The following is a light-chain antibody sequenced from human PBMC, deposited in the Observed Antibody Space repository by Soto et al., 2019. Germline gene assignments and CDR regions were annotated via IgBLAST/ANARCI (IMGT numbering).Light chain of an antibody. Sequence: DIQMTQSPSTLSASVGDRVTITCRASQSISSWLAWYQQKPGKAPKLLIYDASSLESGVPSRFSGSGSGTDFTLTISSLQPDDFATDYCQQYNSYSYTFGQGTKLEIK. CDR2: DAS. V-gene: IGKV1-5*01. CDR1: QSISSW. J-gene: IGKJ2*01. CDR3: QQYNSYSYT.